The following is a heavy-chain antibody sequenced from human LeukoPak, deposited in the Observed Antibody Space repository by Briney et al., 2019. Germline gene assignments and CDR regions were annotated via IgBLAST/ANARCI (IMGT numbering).Heavy chain of an antibody. D-gene: IGHD4-11*01. CDR2: INSDGSST. CDR3: ARDGHWEVTRGHYFDY. V-gene: IGHV3-74*01. CDR1: GFTFSSYW. Sequence: GGSLRLSCAASGFTFSSYWMHWVRQAPGKGLVWVSRINSDGSSTSYADSVKGRFTISGDNAKNSVYLQMNSLRVEDTAVYYCARDGHWEVTRGHYFDYWGQGTLVTVSS. J-gene: IGHJ4*02.